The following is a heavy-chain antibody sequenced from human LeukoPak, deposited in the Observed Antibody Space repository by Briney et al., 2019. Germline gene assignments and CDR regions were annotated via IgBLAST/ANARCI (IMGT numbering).Heavy chain of an antibody. CDR2: ISGSGGST. J-gene: IGHJ3*02. CDR3: AKDIYYDSSGYRGEAFDI. Sequence: TGGSLRLSCAASGFTFSSYAMSWVRQAPGKGLEWVSAISGSGGSTYYADSVKGRFTISRDNSKNTLYLQMNSLRAEDTAVYYCAKDIYYDSSGYRGEAFDIWGQGTMVTVSS. CDR1: GFTFSSYA. D-gene: IGHD3-22*01. V-gene: IGHV3-23*01.